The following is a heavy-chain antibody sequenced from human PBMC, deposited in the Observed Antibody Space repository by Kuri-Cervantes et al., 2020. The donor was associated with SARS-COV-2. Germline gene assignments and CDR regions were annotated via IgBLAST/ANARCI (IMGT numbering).Heavy chain of an antibody. D-gene: IGHD3-22*01. J-gene: IGHJ4*02. CDR2: IYSGGST. Sequence: GESLKISCAASGFTVSSNYMSWVRQAPGKGLEWVSVIYSGGSTYYADSVKGRFTISRDNSKNTLYPQMNSLRAEDTAVYYCAKLQPFHSGYDDYWGQGTLVTVSS. CDR3: AKLQPFHSGYDDY. V-gene: IGHV3-66*04. CDR1: GFTVSSNY.